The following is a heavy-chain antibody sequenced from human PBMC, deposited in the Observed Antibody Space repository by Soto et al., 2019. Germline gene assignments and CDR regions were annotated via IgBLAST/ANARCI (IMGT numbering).Heavy chain of an antibody. J-gene: IGHJ4*02. CDR2: IKPDGSEK. Sequence: GGSLRLSCAASGFSFSSYWMSWVRQAPGKGLEWLANIKPDGSEKIYVDSVMGRFTISRDNAKNPLYLQMNSLGAEDTAVYYCARAFDYWGQGTLVTVSS. CDR1: GFSFSSYW. V-gene: IGHV3-7*01. CDR3: ARAFDY.